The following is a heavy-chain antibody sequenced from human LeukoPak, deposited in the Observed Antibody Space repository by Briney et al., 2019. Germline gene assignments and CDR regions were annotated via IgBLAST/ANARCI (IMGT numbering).Heavy chain of an antibody. CDR1: GGTFSSYA. V-gene: IGHV1-69*13. Sequence: ASVKVSCKASGGTFSSYAISWVRQALGQGLEWMGGIIPIFGTANYAQKFQGRVTITADESTSTAYMELSSLRSEDTAVYYCARDMRSYGDYYYYGMDVWGQGTTVTVSS. J-gene: IGHJ6*02. CDR2: IIPIFGTA. CDR3: ARDMRSYGDYYYYGMDV. D-gene: IGHD1-26*01.